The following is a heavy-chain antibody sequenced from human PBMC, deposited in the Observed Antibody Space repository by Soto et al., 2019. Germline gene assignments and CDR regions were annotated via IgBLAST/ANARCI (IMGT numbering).Heavy chain of an antibody. CDR2: IHNSGTT. Sequence: SETLSLTCNVSGGSVNSDNYYWTWVRQPPEKGLEWIGNIHNSGTTNYNPSLQNRVTLSIDTSKNQYSLQLTSVTAADAALYYCARDIRGFSRALDYWGRGTPVTVSS. V-gene: IGHV4-61*01. CDR3: ARDIRGFSRALDY. CDR1: GGSVNSDNYY. D-gene: IGHD5-18*01. J-gene: IGHJ4*02.